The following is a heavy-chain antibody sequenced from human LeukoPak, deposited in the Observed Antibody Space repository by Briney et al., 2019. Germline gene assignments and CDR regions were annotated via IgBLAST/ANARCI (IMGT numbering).Heavy chain of an antibody. J-gene: IGHJ5*02. CDR1: GFTFSSYA. Sequence: PGGSLRLSCAASGFTFSSYAMSWVRQAPGKGLEWVSAISGSGGSTYYADSVKGRFTISRDNSKNTLYLQMNSLRAEDTAVYYCAKMPIWFGELSRWFDPWGQGALVTVSS. CDR2: ISGSGGST. D-gene: IGHD3-10*01. CDR3: AKMPIWFGELSRWFDP. V-gene: IGHV3-23*01.